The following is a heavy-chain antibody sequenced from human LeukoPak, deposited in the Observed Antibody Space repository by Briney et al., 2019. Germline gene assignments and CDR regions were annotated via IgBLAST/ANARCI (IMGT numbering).Heavy chain of an antibody. CDR1: GFTFDDYA. V-gene: IGHV3-9*01. D-gene: IGHD6-13*01. CDR2: ISWNSGSI. CDR3: AKEAPPPYSSSWFGTRYFDY. J-gene: IGHJ4*02. Sequence: PGGSLRLSCAASGFTFDDYAMHWVRQAPGKGLEWVSGISWNSGSIGCADSVKSRFTISRDNAKNSLYLQMNSLRAEDTALYYCAKEAPPPYSSSWFGTRYFDYWGQGTLVTVSS.